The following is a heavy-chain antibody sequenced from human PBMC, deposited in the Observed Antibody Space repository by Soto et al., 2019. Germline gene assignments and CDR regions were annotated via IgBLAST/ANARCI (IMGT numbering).Heavy chain of an antibody. Sequence: SETLALTCTVFGGFISSYYWSWIREPPGKGLEWIGYIYYSWITKYSRSLKSRGTMAVGTSKNQFSLKLSSVTAAQTAVYYCARDSGSGSSSYNYVDRWGQGTMVTVSS. J-gene: IGHJ5*02. CDR2: IYYSWIT. D-gene: IGHD3-10*01. V-gene: IGHV4-59*01. CDR1: GGFISSYY. CDR3: ARDSGSGSSSYNYVDR.